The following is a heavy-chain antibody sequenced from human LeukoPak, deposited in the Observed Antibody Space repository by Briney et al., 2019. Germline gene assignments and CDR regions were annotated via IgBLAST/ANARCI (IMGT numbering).Heavy chain of an antibody. CDR3: ARGGGYSGYDLGY. CDR1: GGSISSYY. CDR2: IYYSGST. D-gene: IGHD5-12*01. Sequence: SETLSLTCTVSGGSISSYYWSWIRQPPGKGLEWIGYIYYSGSTNYNPSLKSRVTISVDTSKNQFSLNLSSVTAADTAVYYCARGGGYSGYDLGYWGQGTLVTVSS. J-gene: IGHJ4*02. V-gene: IGHV4-59*01.